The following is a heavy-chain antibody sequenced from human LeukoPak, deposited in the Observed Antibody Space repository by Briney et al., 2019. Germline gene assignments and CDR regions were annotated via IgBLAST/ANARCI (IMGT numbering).Heavy chain of an antibody. CDR2: IIPILGIA. Sequence: ASVKVSCKASGGTFSSYAISWVRQAPGQGLEWMGRIIPILGIANYAQKFQGRVTMTTDTSTSTAYMELRSLRSDDTAVYYCAEFDYGGRWGQGTLVTVSS. D-gene: IGHD4-23*01. CDR3: AEFDYGGR. J-gene: IGHJ4*02. V-gene: IGHV1-69*04. CDR1: GGTFSSYA.